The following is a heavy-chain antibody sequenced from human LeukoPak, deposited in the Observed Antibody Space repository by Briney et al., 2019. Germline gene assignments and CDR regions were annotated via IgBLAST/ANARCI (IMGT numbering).Heavy chain of an antibody. CDR2: IWYDGSNK. D-gene: IGHD2-2*01. Sequence: GGSLRLSCAASGFTFSSDGMHWVRQAPGKGLEWVAVIWYDGSNKYYADSVKGRFTISRDNSKNTLYLQMNSLRAEDTAVYYCARDQPALGIDYWGQGTLVTVSS. CDR3: ARDQPALGIDY. CDR1: GFTFSSDG. J-gene: IGHJ4*02. V-gene: IGHV3-33*01.